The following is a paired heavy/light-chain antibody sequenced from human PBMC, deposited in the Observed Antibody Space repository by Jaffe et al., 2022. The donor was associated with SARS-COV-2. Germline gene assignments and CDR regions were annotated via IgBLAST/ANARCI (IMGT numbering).Heavy chain of an antibody. D-gene: IGHD5-12*01. Sequence: QVQLVQSGAEVRKPGASVKVSCKASGYTFTSSGISWVRQAPGQGLEWMGWISGYNGDTNYAQKFQGRVSMTTDTSTSTAYLELRSLISDDTAVYYCARDPRDGYTYWFDPWGQGTLVTVSS. CDR1: GYTFTSSG. V-gene: IGHV1-18*01. CDR2: ISGYNGDT. J-gene: IGHJ5*02. CDR3: ARDPRDGYTYWFDP.
Light chain of an antibody. CDR1: QSLDSY. Sequence: EIVLTQSPATLSLSPGERATLSCRASQSLDSYLAWYQQKPGQAPRLLIYDASNRATGIPARFSGSGSGTDFTLTISSLEPEDFAVYYCQQRTNWPGTFGQGTKLEIK. CDR3: QQRTNWPGT. J-gene: IGKJ2*01. V-gene: IGKV3-11*01. CDR2: DAS.